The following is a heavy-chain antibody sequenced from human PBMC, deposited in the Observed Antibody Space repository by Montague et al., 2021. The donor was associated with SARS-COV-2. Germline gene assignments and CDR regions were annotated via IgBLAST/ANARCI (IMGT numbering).Heavy chain of an antibody. CDR2: IWHDGSKN. J-gene: IGHJ6*02. CDR3: ARDSSSGSDWYYYYGMDV. CDR1: GFTFSRYG. D-gene: IGHD6-13*01. Sequence: SLRLSCAASGFTFSRYGMHWVRQAPGKGLEWVASIWHDGSKNYYADSVQGRFTISRDNSKNTLYLQMNTLRAEDTAVYYCARDSSSGSDWYYYYGMDVWGQGTTVTVSS. V-gene: IGHV3-33*01.